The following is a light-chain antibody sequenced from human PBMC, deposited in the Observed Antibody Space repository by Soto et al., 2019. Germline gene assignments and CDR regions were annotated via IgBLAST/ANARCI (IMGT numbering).Light chain of an antibody. CDR1: SRDVGAYDY. Sequence: QSVLTQPASVSGSPGQSITISCTGTSRDVGAYDYVCWYQQHPGKVPKLLIYEVNYRPSGISSRFSGSKSGTTASLTISGLQAEDEADYYCASYVRGNTVLFGGGTKVTVL. CDR2: EVN. CDR3: ASYVRGNTVL. J-gene: IGLJ3*02. V-gene: IGLV2-14*01.